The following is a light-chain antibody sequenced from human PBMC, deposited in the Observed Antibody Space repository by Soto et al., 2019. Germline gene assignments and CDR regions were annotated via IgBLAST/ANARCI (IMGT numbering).Light chain of an antibody. CDR2: DAS. CDR3: QQRSNWL. CDR1: QSVSVY. V-gene: IGKV3-11*01. Sequence: EIVLTQYPATLSLSPGERATLSCRASQSVSVYLAWYQQKPGQAPRLLIYDASNRATGIPARFSGSGSGTDFTLTISGLEPEDFSVYYCQQRSNWLFGPVPMVDIK. J-gene: IGKJ3*01.